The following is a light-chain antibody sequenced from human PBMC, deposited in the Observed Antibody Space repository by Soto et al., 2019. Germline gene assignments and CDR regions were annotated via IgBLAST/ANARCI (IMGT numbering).Light chain of an antibody. J-gene: IGKJ3*01. CDR1: QSVLHSSNNKNY. Sequence: DIVMTQSPDSLAVSLGERATINCKSSQSVLHSSNNKNYLAWYQQKPGQTPKLLIYWASARESGVPDRFSGSGSVTDFTLTISSLQAEDVAIYYCQHYYSPPFTFGPGTKVDIK. CDR2: WAS. V-gene: IGKV4-1*01. CDR3: QHYYSPPFT.